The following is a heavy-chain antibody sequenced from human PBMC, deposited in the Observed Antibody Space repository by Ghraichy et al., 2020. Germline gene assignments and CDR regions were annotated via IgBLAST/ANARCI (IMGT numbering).Heavy chain of an antibody. CDR2: ISANNGNT. J-gene: IGHJ5*02. D-gene: IGHD2-2*01. Sequence: ASVKVSCKASGYTFTNYGISWVRQAPGQGLEWMGWISANNGNTKYAQKLQDRLTMTTDTSTSTAYMELRSLRSDDTAVYYCARDLAKVEPVRNWIDPWGQGTLVTVSS. CDR1: GYTFTNYG. CDR3: ARDLAKVEPVRNWIDP. V-gene: IGHV1-18*01.